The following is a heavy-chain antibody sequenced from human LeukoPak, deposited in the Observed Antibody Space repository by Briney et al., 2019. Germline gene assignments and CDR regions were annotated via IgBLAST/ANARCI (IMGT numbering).Heavy chain of an antibody. CDR3: ARGLHCSSTSCYTYGY. J-gene: IGHJ4*02. CDR2: INPNSGGT. D-gene: IGHD2-2*02. Sequence: ASVKVSCKASGYTFTGYYMHWVRQAPEQGLEWMGWINPNSGGTNYAQKFQGRVTMTRDTSISTAYMELSRLRSDDTAVYYCARGLHCSSTSCYTYGYWGQGTLVTVSS. V-gene: IGHV1-2*02. CDR1: GYTFTGYY.